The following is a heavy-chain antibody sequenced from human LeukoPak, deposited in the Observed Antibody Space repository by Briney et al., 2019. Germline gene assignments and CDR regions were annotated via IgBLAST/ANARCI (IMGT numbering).Heavy chain of an antibody. J-gene: IGHJ4*02. D-gene: IGHD2-2*01. V-gene: IGHV3-7*01. Sequence: GGSLRLSCAASGFTISSNYMSWVRQAPGKGLEWVANIKQDGSDKYYVDSVKGRFIISRDNAKNSLYLQMNSLRAEDTAVYYCARDCHITSCPYAVDYWGQGTLVTVSS. CDR3: ARDCHITSCPYAVDY. CDR1: GFTISSNY. CDR2: IKQDGSDK.